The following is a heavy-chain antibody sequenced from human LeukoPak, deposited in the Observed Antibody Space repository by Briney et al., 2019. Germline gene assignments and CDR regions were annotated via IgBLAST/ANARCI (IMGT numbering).Heavy chain of an antibody. CDR2: IKSKADGGTA. CDR1: GFTFDDYA. V-gene: IGHV3-15*07. J-gene: IGHJ4*02. D-gene: IGHD3-22*01. Sequence: PGRSLRLSCAASGFTFDDYAMHWVRQAPGKGLEWVGRIKSKADGGTADYAAPVKGRFTISRDDSKNTLYLQMNSLKTEDTAVYYCTTVGYYDSTGPYWGQGTLVTVSS. CDR3: TTVGYYDSTGPY.